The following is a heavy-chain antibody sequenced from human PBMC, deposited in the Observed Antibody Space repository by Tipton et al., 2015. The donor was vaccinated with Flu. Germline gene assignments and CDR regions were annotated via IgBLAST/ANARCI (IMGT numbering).Heavy chain of an antibody. CDR2: IYNNAYT. CDR3: ARRDYSNYVSDPKSWFDP. CDR1: GGSIGAYY. Sequence: TLSLTCTVSGGSIGAYYWNWIRQPPGKGLEWIGYIYNNAYTKYTPSLQSRVTISIDTSKNQFSLNMRSVTAADMAVYYCARRDYSNYVSDPKSWFDPWGQGTLVAVSS. J-gene: IGHJ5*02. D-gene: IGHD4-11*01. V-gene: IGHV4-4*09.